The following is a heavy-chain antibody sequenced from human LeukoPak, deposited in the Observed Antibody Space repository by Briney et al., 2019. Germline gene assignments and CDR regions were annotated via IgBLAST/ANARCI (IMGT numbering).Heavy chain of an antibody. CDR1: GGSFSGYY. J-gene: IGHJ5*02. D-gene: IGHD2-15*01. CDR2: VHYRGST. Sequence: SETLSLTCAVYGGSFSGYYWSWIRQPPGKGLEWIGCVHYRGSTENNPSFKSRLTISLDTSKNQFSLQLSSVTAADTAVYYCARHDCRGGSCYSEYNWFDPWGKGTLVTVSS. CDR3: ARHDCRGGSCYSEYNWFDP. V-gene: IGHV4-59*08.